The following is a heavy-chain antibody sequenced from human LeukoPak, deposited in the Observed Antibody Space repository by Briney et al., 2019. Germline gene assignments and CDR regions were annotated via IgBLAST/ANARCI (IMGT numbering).Heavy chain of an antibody. CDR1: GFTFSNYA. J-gene: IGHJ4*02. D-gene: IGHD6-13*01. CDR2: ISGNGGST. V-gene: IGHV3-23*01. CDR3: AKRIAATSFDY. Sequence: GGSLRLSCAASGFTFSNYAMSWVRQAPGKGLEEGSTISGNGGSTYYADSVKGRFHTSRDNSKNTVYLQMNSLRAEDTAVYYCAKRIAATSFDYWGQGTLVTVSS.